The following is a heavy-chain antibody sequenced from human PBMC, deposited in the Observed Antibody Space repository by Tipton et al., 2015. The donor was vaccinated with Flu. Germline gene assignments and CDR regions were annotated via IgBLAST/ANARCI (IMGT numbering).Heavy chain of an antibody. J-gene: IGHJ6*02. CDR1: GGSISSYY. V-gene: IGHV4-59*01. CDR2: IYYSGST. CDR3: ARVWGSPIYYYYYGMDV. D-gene: IGHD3-16*01. Sequence: TLSLTCTVSGGSISSYYWSWIRQPAGKGLEWIGYIYYSGSTNYNPSLKSRVTISVDTSKNQFSLKLSSVTAADTAVYYCARVWGSPIYYYYYGMDVWGQGTTVTVSS.